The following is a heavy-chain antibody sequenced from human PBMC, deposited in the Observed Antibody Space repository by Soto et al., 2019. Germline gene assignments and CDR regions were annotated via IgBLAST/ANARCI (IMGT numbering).Heavy chain of an antibody. D-gene: IGHD6-19*01. J-gene: IGHJ6*02. Sequence: QVQLVQSGAEVKKPGSSVKVSCKASGGTFSSYAISWVRQAPGQGLEWMGGIIPIFGTANYAQKFQGRVTITADESTSTAYMELSSLRSEDTAMYYCARGIAVAGTLNYYYYGMDVWGQGTTVTVSS. CDR1: GGTFSSYA. CDR2: IIPIFGTA. CDR3: ARGIAVAGTLNYYYYGMDV. V-gene: IGHV1-69*12.